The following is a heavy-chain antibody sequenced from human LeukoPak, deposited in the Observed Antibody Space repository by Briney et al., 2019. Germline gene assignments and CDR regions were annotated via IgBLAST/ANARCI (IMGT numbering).Heavy chain of an antibody. Sequence: KPSETLSLTCAVYGGSFSGYYWSWIRQPPGKGLEWIGEINHSGSTNYNPSLKSRVTISVDTSKNQFSLKLSSVTAADTAVYYCARSQGYYYGSGSYYNPTTGFDRWGQGTMVTVSS. D-gene: IGHD3-10*01. V-gene: IGHV4-34*01. CDR3: ARSQGYYYGSGSYYNPTTGFDR. J-gene: IGHJ5*02. CDR2: INHSGST. CDR1: GGSFSGYY.